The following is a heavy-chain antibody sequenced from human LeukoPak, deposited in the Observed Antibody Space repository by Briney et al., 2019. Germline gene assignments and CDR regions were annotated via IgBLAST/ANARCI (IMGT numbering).Heavy chain of an antibody. Sequence: GGSLRLSCATSGFTFNNYAMIWVRQAPGKGLEWGSSISSSSYIYYADSVKGRFTISRDNAKNSLYLQMNSLRAEDTAVYYCARDFGARGWFDYWGQGTLVTVSS. D-gene: IGHD6-19*01. CDR2: ISSSSYI. J-gene: IGHJ4*02. V-gene: IGHV3-21*01. CDR1: GFTFNNYA. CDR3: ARDFGARGWFDY.